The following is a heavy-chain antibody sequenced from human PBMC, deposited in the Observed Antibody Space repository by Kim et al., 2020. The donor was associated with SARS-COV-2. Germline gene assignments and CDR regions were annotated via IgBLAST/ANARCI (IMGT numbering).Heavy chain of an antibody. V-gene: IGHV1-46*01. CDR2: INPSGGNT. D-gene: IGHD3-3*01. J-gene: IGHJ4*02. CDR3: ARVERADFWSGPIYYFDY. Sequence: ASVKVSCKASGYTFTSYYMHWVRQAPGQGLEWMGIINPSGGNTSYAQKFQGRVTMTRDTSTSTVYMELSSLRSEDTAVYYCARVERADFWSGPIYYFDYWGQGTLVTVSS. CDR1: GYTFTSYY.